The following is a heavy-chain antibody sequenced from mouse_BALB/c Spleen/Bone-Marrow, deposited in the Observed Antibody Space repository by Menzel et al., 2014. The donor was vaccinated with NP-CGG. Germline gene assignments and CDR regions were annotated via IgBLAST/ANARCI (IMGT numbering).Heavy chain of an antibody. J-gene: IGHJ4*01. V-gene: IGHV1S81*02. CDR2: INPSNGGT. CDR3: IYYGNPYAMDY. CDR1: GYTFTSYY. D-gene: IGHD2-1*01. Sequence: QVQLQQSGAELVKPGASVKLSCRASGYTFTSYYMYWVKQRPGQGLEWIGEINPSNGGTNFNEKFKSKVTLTVDKSSSTAYMQLSSLTSEDSAVYYCIYYGNPYAMDYWGQGTSVTVSS.